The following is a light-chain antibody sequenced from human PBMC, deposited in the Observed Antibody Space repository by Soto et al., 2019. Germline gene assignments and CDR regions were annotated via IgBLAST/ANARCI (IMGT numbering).Light chain of an antibody. CDR1: QSISNF. J-gene: IGKJ1*01. Sequence: VMTQSPATLSVSPGTRATLSCRASQSISNFLAWYQQKPGQAPRLLIYGASSRATGIPDRFSGSGSGTDFTLTISRLEPEDFAVYYCQQYGSSPQTFGQGTKVDIK. V-gene: IGKV3-20*01. CDR3: QQYGSSPQT. CDR2: GAS.